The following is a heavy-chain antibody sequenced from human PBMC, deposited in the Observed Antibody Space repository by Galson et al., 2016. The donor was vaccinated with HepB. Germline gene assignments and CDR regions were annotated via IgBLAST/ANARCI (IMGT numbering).Heavy chain of an antibody. V-gene: IGHV3-53*01. CDR3: ASNLGATAIDAFDI. CDR1: GFTVSVNY. D-gene: IGHD2-21*02. Sequence: SLRLSCAAPGFTVSVNYMAWVRQAPGKGLEWVSVIYSGGHIDYADSVKGRFCISRDNSKNALYLQMDSLRADDTAVYYCASNLGATAIDAFDIWGQGTMVTVSS. J-gene: IGHJ3*02. CDR2: IYSGGHI.